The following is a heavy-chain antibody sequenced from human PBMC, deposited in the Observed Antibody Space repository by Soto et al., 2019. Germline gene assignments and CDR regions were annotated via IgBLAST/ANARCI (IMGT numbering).Heavy chain of an antibody. CDR2: IYYSGTT. Sequence: SETLSLTCTVSGGSISSSSYYWGWIRQPPGKGLEWIGTIYYSGTTNYNPSLKSRVTISVDTSQDQFSLKLNSLTAADTAVYYCASLLGIKFDYWGQGALVTVSS. J-gene: IGHJ4*02. D-gene: IGHD3-10*01. CDR3: ASLLGIKFDY. CDR1: GGSISSSSYY. V-gene: IGHV4-39*01.